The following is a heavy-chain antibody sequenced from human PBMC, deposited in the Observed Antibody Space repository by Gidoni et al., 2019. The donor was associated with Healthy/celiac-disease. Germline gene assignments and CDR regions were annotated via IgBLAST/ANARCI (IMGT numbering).Heavy chain of an antibody. Sequence: EVQLLESGGGLVQPGGSLRLSCAASGVTFSSYAMSWVRQAPGKGLGWVSAISGSGGSTYYADSVKGRFTISRDNSKNTLYLQMNSLRAEDTAVYYCAKTSLRYCSSTSCDYWGQGTLVTVSS. CDR2: ISGSGGST. V-gene: IGHV3-23*01. CDR1: GVTFSSYA. J-gene: IGHJ4*02. D-gene: IGHD2-2*01. CDR3: AKTSLRYCSSTSCDY.